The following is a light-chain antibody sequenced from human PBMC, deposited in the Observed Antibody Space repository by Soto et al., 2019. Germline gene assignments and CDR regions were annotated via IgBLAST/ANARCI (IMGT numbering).Light chain of an antibody. CDR1: QSVSSSY. CDR2: DAS. Sequence: EIVLTQSPGTLSLSPGERASLSCRASQSVSSSYLAWYQQIPGQAPRLLINDASRRATGIPDRFSGSGSGTDFTLTISRLEPEDFAVYYCQQYGRSPPTFGQGTKVEIK. CDR3: QQYGRSPPT. J-gene: IGKJ1*01. V-gene: IGKV3-20*01.